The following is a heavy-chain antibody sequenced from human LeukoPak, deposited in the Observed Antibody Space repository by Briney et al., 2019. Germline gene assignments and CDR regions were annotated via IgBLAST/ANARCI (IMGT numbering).Heavy chain of an antibody. CDR3: ARMATIRGDGYHFDF. V-gene: IGHV4-59*01. J-gene: IGHJ4*02. D-gene: IGHD5-24*01. CDR2: IRSSGSI. CDR1: GDSISGYY. Sequence: SETLSLTCSVSGDSISGYYWNWIRQSPEKGLEWIAYIRSSGSINYNPSLRSRATISLDTSKNQFSLRLTSVTAADTAVYYCARMATIRGDGYHFDFWGQGTLVTVSS.